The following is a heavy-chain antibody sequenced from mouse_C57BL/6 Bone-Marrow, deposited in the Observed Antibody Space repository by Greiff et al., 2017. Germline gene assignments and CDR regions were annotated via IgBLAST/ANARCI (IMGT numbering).Heavy chain of an antibody. D-gene: IGHD4-1*01. CDR3: ARSGPLGRSFDY. CDR1: EYTFPNYW. Sequence: VQLQQSGAELVRPGTSVRMSCKASEYTFPNYWMGWARRRPVHGLDGIGDITPGGGYTTYNERFKGKATLTADKSSSTAYMQFRRLTSEDSAIYYCARSGPLGRSFDYWGQGTTLTVSS. V-gene: IGHV1-63*01. J-gene: IGHJ2*01. CDR2: ITPGGGYT.